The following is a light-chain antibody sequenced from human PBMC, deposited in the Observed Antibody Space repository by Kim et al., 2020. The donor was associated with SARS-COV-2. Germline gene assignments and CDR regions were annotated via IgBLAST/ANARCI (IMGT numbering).Light chain of an antibody. J-gene: IGKJ1*01. CDR2: SAS. Sequence: ASIGDRVTITCRARQSISTHFNLCQKRPGGAPKLLIYSASNLQSGVPSRFSGSGSGTDFTLTISSLQPEDFATYYCQQSDSSPPTFGQRTKVDIK. V-gene: IGKV1-39*01. CDR3: QQSDSSPPT. CDR1: QSISTH.